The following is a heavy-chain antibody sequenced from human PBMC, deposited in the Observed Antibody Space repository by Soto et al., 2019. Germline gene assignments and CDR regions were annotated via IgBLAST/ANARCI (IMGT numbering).Heavy chain of an antibody. D-gene: IGHD5-12*01. V-gene: IGHV4-30-2*01. CDR3: AAGGGLPRYY. J-gene: IGHJ4*02. CDR1: GGSISSGGYS. Sequence: QLQLQGSGSGRLKPSQTLSLTCAFSGGSISSGGYSWSWFRQPPGKGLGWIGYIYHRGSTYYNPSLKSRVTISVDRSKNQFSLKLSSVTAADTAVYYCAAGGGLPRYYWGQGTLVTVSS. CDR2: IYHRGST.